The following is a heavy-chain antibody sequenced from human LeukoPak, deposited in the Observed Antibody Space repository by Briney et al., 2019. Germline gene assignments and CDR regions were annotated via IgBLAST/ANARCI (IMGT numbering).Heavy chain of an antibody. V-gene: IGHV4-34*01. D-gene: IGHD3-16*01. CDR1: GGSFSGYY. CDR2: INHSGST. Sequence: SETLSLTCAVYGGSFSGYYWSWIRQPPGKGLEWIGEINHSGSTNYNPSLKSRVTISVDTSKNQFSLKPSSVTAADTAVYYCARARPVCAFDIWGQGTMVTVSS. J-gene: IGHJ3*02. CDR3: ARARPVCAFDI.